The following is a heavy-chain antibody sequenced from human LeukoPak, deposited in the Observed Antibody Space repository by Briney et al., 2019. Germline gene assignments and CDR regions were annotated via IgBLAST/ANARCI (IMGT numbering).Heavy chain of an antibody. CDR1: GFTFSSYS. CDR2: INSDGSST. CDR3: ARDPEWLLYRYLDY. Sequence: GGSLRLSCAASGFTFSSYSMNWVRQAPGKGLVWVSRINSDGSSTSYADSVKGRFTISRDNAKNTLYLQMNSLRAEDTAVYYCARDPEWLLYRYLDYWGQGTLVTVSS. V-gene: IGHV3-74*01. J-gene: IGHJ4*02. D-gene: IGHD3-3*01.